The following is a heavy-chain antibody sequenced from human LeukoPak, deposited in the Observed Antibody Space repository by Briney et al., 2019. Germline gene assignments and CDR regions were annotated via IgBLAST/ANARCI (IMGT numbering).Heavy chain of an antibody. CDR3: ARDSYYYDSSGYYTPLYYYGMDV. Sequence: VASVKVSCKASGGTFSSYAINWVRQAPGQGLEWMGGIIPIFGTANYAQKFQGRVTITADESTSTAYMELSSLRSEDTAVYYCARDSYYYDSSGYYTPLYYYGMDVWGQGTTVTVSS. CDR2: IIPIFGTA. CDR1: GGTFSSYA. J-gene: IGHJ6*02. D-gene: IGHD3-22*01. V-gene: IGHV1-69*01.